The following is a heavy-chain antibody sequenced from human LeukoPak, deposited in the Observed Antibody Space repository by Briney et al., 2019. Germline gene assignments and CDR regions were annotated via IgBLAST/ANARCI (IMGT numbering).Heavy chain of an antibody. Sequence: PSETLFLTCTVSGGSISSSSYYWGWFRQPPGKGLEWIGSIYYSGSTYYNPSLKSRVTISVDTSKNQFSLKLSSVTAADTAVYYRARFSSGSPPHSDYYYMDVWGKGTTVTVSS. CDR3: ARFSSGSPPHSDYYYMDV. CDR2: IYYSGST. J-gene: IGHJ6*03. V-gene: IGHV4-39*07. CDR1: GGSISSSSYY. D-gene: IGHD1-26*01.